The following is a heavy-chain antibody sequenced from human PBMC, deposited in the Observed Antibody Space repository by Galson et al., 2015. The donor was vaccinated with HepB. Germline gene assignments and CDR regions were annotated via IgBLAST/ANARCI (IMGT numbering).Heavy chain of an antibody. CDR3: AQTLGYCTKTSCFGAGVGAFNI. V-gene: IGHV2-70*01. CDR1: GSSVNTSEMC. D-gene: IGHD2-8*01. CDR2: IDWEDER. J-gene: IGHJ3*02. Sequence: PALVKPTQTLTLPCTFSGSSVNTSEMCISWIRKPPGKALEWLALIDWEDERYYSTSLKTRLAISKDTSKNQAVLRMTNVDPEDTATYHCAQTLGYCTKTSCFGAGVGAFNIWGQGIMVTVSS.